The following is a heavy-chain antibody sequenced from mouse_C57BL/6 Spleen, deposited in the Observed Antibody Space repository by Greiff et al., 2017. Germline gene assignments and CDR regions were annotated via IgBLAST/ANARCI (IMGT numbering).Heavy chain of an antibody. V-gene: IGHV5-9*01. D-gene: IGHD1-1*01. CDR1: GFTFSSYT. CDR2: ISGGGGNT. Sequence: EVQLVESGGGLVKPGGSLKLSCAASGFTFSSYTMSWVRQTPEKRLEWVATISGGGGNTYYPDSVKGRFTISRDNAKNTLYLQMSSLRSEDTALYYCARQDYYGSSYVGWFAYWGQGTLVTVSA. J-gene: IGHJ3*01. CDR3: ARQDYYGSSYVGWFAY.